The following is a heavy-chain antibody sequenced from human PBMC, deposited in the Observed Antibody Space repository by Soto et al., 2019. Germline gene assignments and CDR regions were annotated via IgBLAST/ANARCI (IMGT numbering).Heavy chain of an antibody. J-gene: IGHJ4*02. D-gene: IGHD3-22*01. CDR3: ARSPYYYDSSNYYGY. CDR2: ISSSSTTI. Sequence: EVQLVESGGGLVQPGGSLRLSCAASGFTFSSYGMNWVRQAPGKGLEWVSYISSSSTTIYYADSVKGRFTIFRDNAKNSLYLQLNSLRYEDTAVYYCARSPYYYDSSNYYGYWGQGTLVTVSS. V-gene: IGHV3-48*02. CDR1: GFTFSSYG.